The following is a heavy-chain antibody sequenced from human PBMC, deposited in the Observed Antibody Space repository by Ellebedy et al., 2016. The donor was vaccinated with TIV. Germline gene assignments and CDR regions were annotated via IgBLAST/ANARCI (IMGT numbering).Heavy chain of an antibody. CDR2: INNGGRNT. V-gene: IGHV3-23*01. J-gene: IGHJ6*02. Sequence: PGGSLRLSCVASGFTFSGYAMSWVRQAPGKGLEWVSGINNGGRNTSYADSVEGQFTIPRDNSRSTLYLQMNSLRPEDSAVYYCAKDMVFGDGKWEINVWGQGTTVTVSS. CDR3: AKDMVFGDGKWEINV. CDR1: GFTFSGYA. D-gene: IGHD1-26*01.